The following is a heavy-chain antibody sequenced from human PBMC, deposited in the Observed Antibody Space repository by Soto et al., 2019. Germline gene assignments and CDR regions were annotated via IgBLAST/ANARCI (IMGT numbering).Heavy chain of an antibody. CDR2: ISSSSTYI. J-gene: IGHJ4*02. D-gene: IGHD4-17*01. CDR3: ARDYGDYGRFDY. CDR1: GFTFSSYS. Sequence: PGGSLRLSCAASGFTFSSYSMNWVRQAPGKGLEWVSSISSSSTYIHYADSVKGRFTISRDNAKNSLYLQMNSLRAEDTAVYYCARDYGDYGRFDYWGQGTLVTVSS. V-gene: IGHV3-21*01.